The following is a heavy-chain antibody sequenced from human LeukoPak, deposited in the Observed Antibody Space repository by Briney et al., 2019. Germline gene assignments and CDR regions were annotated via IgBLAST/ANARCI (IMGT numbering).Heavy chain of an antibody. Sequence: SETLSLTCTVSGGSTSSGGYYWSWIRQHPEKGLEWIGYIYYSGSTYYNPSLKSRVTISVDTSKNQFSLKLSSVTAADTAVYYCARDTPYDFWSGYYLDPYYYGMDVWGQGTTVTVSS. J-gene: IGHJ6*02. CDR2: IYYSGST. CDR3: ARDTPYDFWSGYYLDPYYYGMDV. CDR1: GGSTSSGGYY. D-gene: IGHD3-3*01. V-gene: IGHV4-31*03.